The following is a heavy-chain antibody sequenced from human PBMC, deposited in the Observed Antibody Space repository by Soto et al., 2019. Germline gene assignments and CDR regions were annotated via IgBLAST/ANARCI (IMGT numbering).Heavy chain of an antibody. CDR1: EFTFSSYT. Sequence: EVKLLESGGGLVQPGGSLRLSCGASEFTFSSYTMSWVRQAPGKGLEWVSAISGSGDRTYYTDSVKGRFTISRDNSKKTLYLQMNSIRVEDTAVYYCAAPQWELLDWGQGTLVTVSS. J-gene: IGHJ4*02. D-gene: IGHD1-26*01. CDR2: ISGSGDRT. CDR3: AAPQWELLD. V-gene: IGHV3-23*01.